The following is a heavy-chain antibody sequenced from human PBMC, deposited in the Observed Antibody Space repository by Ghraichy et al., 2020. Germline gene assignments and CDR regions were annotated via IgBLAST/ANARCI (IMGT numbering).Heavy chain of an antibody. J-gene: IGHJ5*02. CDR3: ARDPYSSGWYVWFDP. V-gene: IGHV3-11*01. CDR2: ISSSGSTI. Sequence: LSLTCAASGFTFSDYYMSWIRQAPGNGLEWVSYISSSGSTIYYADSVKGRFTISRDNAKNSLYLQMNSLRAEDTAVYYCARDPYSSGWYVWFDPWGQGTLVTVSS. D-gene: IGHD6-19*01. CDR1: GFTFSDYY.